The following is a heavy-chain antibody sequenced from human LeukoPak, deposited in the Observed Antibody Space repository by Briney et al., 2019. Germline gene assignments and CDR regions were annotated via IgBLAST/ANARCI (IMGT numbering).Heavy chain of an antibody. CDR3: ARTPPKGDIDT. CDR1: DYSLSNFH. Sequence: GASVKVSCKASDYSLSNFHFNWVRQARGQGLEWIGWVSPKTGDRGFALKFQGRVTMTSDSSEATIYMELRSLTSKDTAVYYCARTPPKGDIDTWGQGTMVTVSS. D-gene: IGHD2-21*02. CDR2: VSPKTGDR. J-gene: IGHJ5*02. V-gene: IGHV1-8*01.